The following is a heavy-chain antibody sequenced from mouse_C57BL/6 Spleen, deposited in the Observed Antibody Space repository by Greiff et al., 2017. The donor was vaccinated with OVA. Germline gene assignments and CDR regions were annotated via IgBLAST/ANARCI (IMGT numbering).Heavy chain of an antibody. CDR2: IYPGDGDT. D-gene: IGHD4-1*01. J-gene: IGHJ2*01. V-gene: IGHV1-82*01. CDR3: ARLTGYFDY. Sequence: QVQLQQSGPELVKPGASVKISCKASGYAFSSSWMNWVQQRPGKGLEWIGRIYPGDGDTNYNGKFKGKATLTADKSSSTAYMQLSSLTSEDSAVYFCARLTGYFDYWGQGTTLTVSS. CDR1: GYAFSSSW.